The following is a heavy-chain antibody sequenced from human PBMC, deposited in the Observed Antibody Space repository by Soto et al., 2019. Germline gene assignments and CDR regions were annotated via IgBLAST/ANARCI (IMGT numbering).Heavy chain of an antibody. CDR1: GGSFSGFY. J-gene: IGHJ3*02. Sequence: QVLLQQWGAGLLKPSETLSLTCAVYGGSFSGFYWSWIRQPPEKGLEWIGEINHSGSNNYNPSLKSRVTIPVDTSKNQFSLKLSSVTAADTAVYYCAREVSDCSSTSCYLRAFEIWGQGTMVTVSS. D-gene: IGHD2-2*01. V-gene: IGHV4-34*01. CDR2: INHSGSN. CDR3: AREVSDCSSTSCYLRAFEI.